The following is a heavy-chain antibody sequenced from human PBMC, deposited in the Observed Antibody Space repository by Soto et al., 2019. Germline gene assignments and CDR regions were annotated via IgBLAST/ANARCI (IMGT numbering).Heavy chain of an antibody. V-gene: IGHV1-69*02. J-gene: IGHJ3*02. D-gene: IGHD2-2*01. CDR2: IIPILGIA. CDR1: GGTFSSYT. Sequence: ASVKVSCKASGGTFSSYTISWVRHAPGQGLEWMGRIIPILGIANYAQKFQGRVTITADKSTSTAYMELSSLRSEDTAVYYCASREESQYQRPQSDAFDIWGQGTMVTVSS. CDR3: ASREESQYQRPQSDAFDI.